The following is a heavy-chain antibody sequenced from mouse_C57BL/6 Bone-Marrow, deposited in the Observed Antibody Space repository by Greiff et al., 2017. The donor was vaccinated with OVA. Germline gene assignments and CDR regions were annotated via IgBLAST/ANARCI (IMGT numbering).Heavy chain of an antibody. V-gene: IGHV1-64*01. CDR3: ARGYYGSSYTPWFAY. CDR2: IHPNSGST. D-gene: IGHD1-1*01. CDR1: GYTFTSYW. J-gene: IGHJ3*01. Sequence: QVQLQQPGAELVKPGASVKLSCKASGYTFTSYWMHWVTQRPGQGLEWIGMIHPNSGSTNYNEKFKSKATLTVDKSSSTAYMQLSSLTSEDSAVYYCARGYYGSSYTPWFAYWGQGTLVTVSA.